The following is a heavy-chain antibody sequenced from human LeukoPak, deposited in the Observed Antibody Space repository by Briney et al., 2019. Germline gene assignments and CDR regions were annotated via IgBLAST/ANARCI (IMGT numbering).Heavy chain of an antibody. D-gene: IGHD3-3*01. CDR1: GFTVSSNY. V-gene: IGHV3-53*01. CDR2: IYSGGST. Sequence: PGGSLRLSCAASGFTVSSNYMSWVRQAPGKGLEWVSVIYSGGSTYYADSVKGRFTISRDSSKNTLYLQMNSLRAEDTAVYYCARDFYDFWSGYYGYYFDYWGRGTLVTVSS. CDR3: ARDFYDFWSGYYGYYFDY. J-gene: IGHJ4*02.